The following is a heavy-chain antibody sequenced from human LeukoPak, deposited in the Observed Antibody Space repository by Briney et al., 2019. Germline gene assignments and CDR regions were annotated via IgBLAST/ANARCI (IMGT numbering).Heavy chain of an antibody. CDR2: ISGSGGST. V-gene: IGHV3-23*01. Sequence: SGGSLRLSCAASGFTFSSYAMSWVRQAPGKGLEWVSAISGSGGSTYYADSVKGRFTISRDNSKNTLYLQMNSLRAEDTAVYYCAKGVLRYFDWSRRPYFDYWGQGTLVTVSS. CDR1: GFTFSSYA. D-gene: IGHD3-9*01. CDR3: AKGVLRYFDWSRRPYFDY. J-gene: IGHJ4*02.